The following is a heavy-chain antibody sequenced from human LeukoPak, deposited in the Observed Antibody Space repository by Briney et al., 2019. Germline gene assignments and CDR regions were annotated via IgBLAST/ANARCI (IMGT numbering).Heavy chain of an antibody. CDR2: IYHSGST. Sequence: SGTLSLTCAVSGGSISSSNWWSWVRQPPGKGLEWIGEIYHSGSTNYNPSLKSRVTISVDKSENQFSLKLSSVTAADTAVYYCASLIRYDILTGYSDFDYWGQGTLVTVSS. CDR1: GGSISSSNW. V-gene: IGHV4-4*02. CDR3: ASLIRYDILTGYSDFDY. J-gene: IGHJ4*02. D-gene: IGHD3-9*01.